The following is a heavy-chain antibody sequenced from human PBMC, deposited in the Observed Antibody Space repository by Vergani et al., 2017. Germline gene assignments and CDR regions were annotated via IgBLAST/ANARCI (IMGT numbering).Heavy chain of an antibody. V-gene: IGHV4-39*01. D-gene: IGHD6-19*01. CDR3: ARHSXVEWLVKLGWIDP. J-gene: IGHJ5*02. CDR1: GASIRSSNYY. CDR2: IYYSGST. Sequence: QVQLQESGPGLVKPSATLTLTCSVSGASIRSSNYYWGWIRQPPGKGLEWIASIYYSGSTYYNPSLKSRVTISVDTSKKQFSLKMSSVTAADTAVYFCARHSXVEWLVKLGWIDPWGQESLVTVSS.